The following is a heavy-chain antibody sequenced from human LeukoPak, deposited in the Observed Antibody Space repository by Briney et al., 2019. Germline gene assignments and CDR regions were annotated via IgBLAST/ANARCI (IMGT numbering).Heavy chain of an antibody. CDR2: INHSGST. CDR1: GGSFSGYY. D-gene: IGHD2-2*01. V-gene: IGHV4-34*01. J-gene: IGHJ6*02. Sequence: SETLSLTCAVYGGSFSGYYWSWIRRPPGKGLEWIGEINHSGSTNYNPSLKSRVTISVDTSKNQFSLKLSSVTAADTAVYYCARALYCSSTSCYGLKYYYYYGMDVWGQGTTVTVSS. CDR3: ARALYCSSTSCYGLKYYYYYGMDV.